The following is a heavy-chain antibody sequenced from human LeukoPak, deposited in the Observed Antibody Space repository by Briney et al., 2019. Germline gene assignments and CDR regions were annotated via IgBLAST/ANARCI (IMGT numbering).Heavy chain of an antibody. D-gene: IGHD2-2*01. Sequence: SETLSLTCSVSGGSITSYYWSWIRKHAGKGLEWIGRIYTSGSTNYSPSLKSRITMSVDTSNNQFSLNLSSVTAADTAVYYCARDSTARAYDIWGQGTMVTVSS. CDR3: ARDSTARAYDI. CDR2: IYTSGST. J-gene: IGHJ3*02. CDR1: GGSITSYY. V-gene: IGHV4-4*07.